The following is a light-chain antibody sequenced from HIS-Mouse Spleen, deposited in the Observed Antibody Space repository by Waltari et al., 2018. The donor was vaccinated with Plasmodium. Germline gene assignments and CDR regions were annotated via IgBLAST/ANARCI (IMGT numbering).Light chain of an antibody. Sequence: EIVLTQSPGTLSLSPGERATLSCRASQSVSSSYLAWYQQKPGQAPRLRIYGASSRATGIPDRFSGSCSGTDFTLTISRLEPEDFAVYYCQQYGSSPYTFGQGTKLEIK. V-gene: IGKV3-20*01. CDR1: QSVSSSY. J-gene: IGKJ2*01. CDR3: QQYGSSPYT. CDR2: GAS.